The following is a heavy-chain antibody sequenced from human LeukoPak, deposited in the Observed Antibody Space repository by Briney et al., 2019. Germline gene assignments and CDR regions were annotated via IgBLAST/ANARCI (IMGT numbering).Heavy chain of an antibody. CDR3: ARSYDFWSGYSDP. CDR2: IYYSGST. Sequence: SGTLSLTCAVSGGSISSSNWWSWVRQPPGKGLEWIGYIYYSGSTNYNPSLKSRVTISVDTSKNQFSLKLSSVTAADTAVYYCARSYDFWSGYSDPWGQGTLVTVSS. V-gene: IGHV4-4*02. CDR1: GGSISSSNW. J-gene: IGHJ5*02. D-gene: IGHD3-3*01.